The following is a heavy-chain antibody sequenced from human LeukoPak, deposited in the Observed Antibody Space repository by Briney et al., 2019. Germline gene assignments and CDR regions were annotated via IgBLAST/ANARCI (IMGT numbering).Heavy chain of an antibody. J-gene: IGHJ3*02. CDR1: GGSFSGYY. CDR3: ARGGATTVTTRGAFDI. Sequence: SETLSLTCAVYGGSFSGYYWSWLRQPPGKGLEWIGEINHSGSTNYNPSLKSRVTISVDTSKNQFSLKLSSVTAADTAVYYCARGGATTVTTRGAFDIWGQGTMVTVSS. D-gene: IGHD4-17*01. V-gene: IGHV4-34*01. CDR2: INHSGST.